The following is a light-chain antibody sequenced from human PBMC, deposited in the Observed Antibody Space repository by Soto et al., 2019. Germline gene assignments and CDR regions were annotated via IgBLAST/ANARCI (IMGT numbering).Light chain of an antibody. CDR2: KGS. J-gene: IGKJ2*01. CDR1: QSISNW. CDR3: QQYNYYPYT. V-gene: IGKV1-5*03. Sequence: DIQMTQSPSTLSAAIGDRVTITCRASQSISNWLPWYQQKPGKAPKVLIFKGSTLESGVPSRFSGSGYGTEFTLIISGLQPEDFATYYCQQYNYYPYTFGQGTKLEIK.